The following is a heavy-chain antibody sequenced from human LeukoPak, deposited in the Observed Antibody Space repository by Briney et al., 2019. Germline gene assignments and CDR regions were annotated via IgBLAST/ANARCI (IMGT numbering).Heavy chain of an antibody. CDR3: AREGYRIIDY. J-gene: IGHJ4*02. D-gene: IGHD5-18*01. CDR1: GYTFTGYY. CDR2: INPNNGAT. V-gene: IGHV1-2*06. Sequence: GASVKVSCKASGYTFTGYYMHWVRQAPGQGLEWMGRINPNNGATNYAQKLQGRVTITGDTSISTAYMELSSLRSDDTAVYYCAREGYRIIDYWGQGTLVTVSS.